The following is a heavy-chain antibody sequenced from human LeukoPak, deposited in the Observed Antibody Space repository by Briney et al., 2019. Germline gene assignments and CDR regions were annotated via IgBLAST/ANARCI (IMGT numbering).Heavy chain of an antibody. V-gene: IGHV3-48*03. CDR2: ISSSGSTI. CDR1: GFTFDSYG. Sequence: GGTLRLSCAASGFTFDSYGMNWVRQAPGKGLEWVSYISSSGSTIYYADSVKGRFTISRDNAKNSLYLQMNSLRAEDTAVYYCAELGITMIGGVWGKGTTVTISS. D-gene: IGHD3-10*02. CDR3: AELGITMIGGV. J-gene: IGHJ6*04.